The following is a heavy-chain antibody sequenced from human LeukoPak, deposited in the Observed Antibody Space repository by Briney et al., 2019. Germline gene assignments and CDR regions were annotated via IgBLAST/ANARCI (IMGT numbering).Heavy chain of an antibody. D-gene: IGHD6-13*01. CDR1: GFTFSSYW. CDR2: ISSDGSST. Sequence: GGSLRLSCAASGFTFSSYWMHWVRQAPGKGLVWVSRISSDGSSTSYADSVKGRFTISRDNAKNTLYLQMNRLRAEDTAVYYCARVSSSWYDAFDIWGQGTMVTVSS. V-gene: IGHV3-74*01. J-gene: IGHJ3*02. CDR3: ARVSSSWYDAFDI.